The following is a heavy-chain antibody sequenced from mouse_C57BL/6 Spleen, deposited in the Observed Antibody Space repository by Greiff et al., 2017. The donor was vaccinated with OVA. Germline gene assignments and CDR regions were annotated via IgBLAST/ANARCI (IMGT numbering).Heavy chain of an antibody. CDR1: GYTFTSYW. J-gene: IGHJ2*01. D-gene: IGHD3-2*02. CDR2: IDPSDSYT. Sequence: QVQLQQPGAELVKPGASVKLSCKASGYTFTSYWMQWVKQRPGQGLEWIGEIDPSDSYTNYNQKFKGKATLTVDTSSSTAYMQLSSLTSEDSAVYDCARGGSSGYFDYWGQGTTLTVSS. CDR3: ARGGSSGYFDY. V-gene: IGHV1-50*01.